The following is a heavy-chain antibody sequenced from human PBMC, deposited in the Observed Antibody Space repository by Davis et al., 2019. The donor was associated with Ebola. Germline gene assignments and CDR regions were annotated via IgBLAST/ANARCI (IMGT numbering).Heavy chain of an antibody. CDR1: GGPSIGYY. J-gene: IGHJ5*02. CDR2: ITHRGNS. Sequence: MPSDTLSLPFALYGGPSIGYYWSWIPQPPAKGLEWCGEITHRGNSNYITSLKSRVTMSVDTSKNQVSLSLRSVTAADTALYYYARSYGRGFARFDPWGQGALVTVSS. V-gene: IGHV4-34*01. CDR3: ARSYGRGFARFDP. D-gene: IGHD3-16*01.